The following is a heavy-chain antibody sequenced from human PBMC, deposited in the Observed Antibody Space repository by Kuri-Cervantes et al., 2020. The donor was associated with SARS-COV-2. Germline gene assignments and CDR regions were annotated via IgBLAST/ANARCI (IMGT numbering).Heavy chain of an antibody. Sequence: GSLRLSCAVYGGSLSGSYWSWIRQSPGKQLEWIGEVNHNGGTNYNTSLKSRVTISVDTSKNQFTWKMSSVTAAKKAVYYCARLEPTTVRIAGDGGWFDYWGQGTLVTVSS. CDR2: VNHNGGT. J-gene: IGHJ4*02. CDR1: GGSLSGSY. D-gene: IGHD4-17*01. V-gene: IGHV4-34*01. CDR3: ARLEPTTVRIAGDGGWFDY.